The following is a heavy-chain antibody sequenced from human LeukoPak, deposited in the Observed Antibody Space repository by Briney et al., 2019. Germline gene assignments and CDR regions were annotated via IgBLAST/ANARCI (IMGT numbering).Heavy chain of an antibody. CDR1: GGTFSSYA. J-gene: IGHJ4*02. V-gene: IGHV1-69*04. CDR3: AKGGGYSGYDHDY. CDR2: IIPILGIA. Sequence: GASVKVSCKASGGTFSSYAISWVRQAPGQGLEWMGRIIPILGIANYAQKFQGRVTITADKSTSTAYMELNSLRAEDTAVYYCAKGGGYSGYDHDYWGQGTLVTVSS. D-gene: IGHD5-12*01.